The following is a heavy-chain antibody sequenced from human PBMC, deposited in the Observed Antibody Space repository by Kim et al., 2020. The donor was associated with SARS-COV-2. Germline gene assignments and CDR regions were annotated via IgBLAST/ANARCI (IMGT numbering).Heavy chain of an antibody. CDR2: GST. Sequence: GSTYSNPSLKSRVTISVDTSKNQFSLKLSSVTAADTAVYYCARDVELLDYWGQGTLVTVSS. CDR3: ARDVELLDY. D-gene: IGHD1-26*01. J-gene: IGHJ4*02. V-gene: IGHV4-39*07.